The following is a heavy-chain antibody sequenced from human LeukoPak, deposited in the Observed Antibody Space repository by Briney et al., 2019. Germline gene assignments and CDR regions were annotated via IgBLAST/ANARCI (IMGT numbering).Heavy chain of an antibody. CDR3: ARHGKGVTYFYTFDI. D-gene: IGHD3-3*01. V-gene: IGHV4-59*08. CDR2: IYASGAT. CDR1: GGSISNYY. J-gene: IGHJ3*02. Sequence: SETLSLTCTVSGGSISNYYGSWMRQPPGGRLEWIGYIYASGATNSNPSLKSRVTISVDKTKNQFSLKLSSVTAADTAVYYCARHGKGVTYFYTFDIWGQGTVVAVSS.